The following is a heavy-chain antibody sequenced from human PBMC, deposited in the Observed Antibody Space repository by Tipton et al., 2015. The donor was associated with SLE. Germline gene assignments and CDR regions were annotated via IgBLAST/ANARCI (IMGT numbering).Heavy chain of an antibody. CDR2: ISSSGGST. CDR3: AKGRFEDSSFDY. Sequence: SLRLSCAASAFTFSSHAMTWVRQAPGKGLEWVSRISSSGGSTHYTDSVKGRFTISRDNSKNTLYLQMNSLRAEDTAVYYCAKGRFEDSSFDYWGQGTLVTVSS. D-gene: IGHD3-10*01. J-gene: IGHJ4*02. V-gene: IGHV3-23*01. CDR1: AFTFSSHA.